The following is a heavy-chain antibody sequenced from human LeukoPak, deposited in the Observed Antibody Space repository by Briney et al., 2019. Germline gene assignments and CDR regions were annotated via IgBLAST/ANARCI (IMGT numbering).Heavy chain of an antibody. J-gene: IGHJ5*02. V-gene: IGHV4-30-2*01. Sequence: PSQTLSLTCTVSGGCISSGGYSWSWIRQPPGRGLEWIGYIYHSGSTYYNPSLRSRLTISVDRSKNQFSLKLSSVTAADTAVYYCARYSGYDYDLGWFDPWGQGALVTVSS. CDR3: ARYSGYDYDLGWFDP. CDR2: IYHSGST. CDR1: GGCISSGGYS. D-gene: IGHD5-12*01.